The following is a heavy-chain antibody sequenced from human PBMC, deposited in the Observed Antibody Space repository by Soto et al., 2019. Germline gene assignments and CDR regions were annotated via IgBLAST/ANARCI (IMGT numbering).Heavy chain of an antibody. CDR1: GFTFTSSA. J-gene: IGHJ3*02. Sequence: QMQLVQSGPEVKKPGTSVKVSCKASGFTFTSSAVQWVRQARGQRLEWIGWIVVGSGNTNYAQKFQERVTITMDMSTSTAYRELSRLRSEDTAVYYGAASRDCSSTSCYTSDDAFDIWGQGTMVTVSS. D-gene: IGHD2-2*02. CDR3: AASRDCSSTSCYTSDDAFDI. V-gene: IGHV1-58*01. CDR2: IVVGSGNT.